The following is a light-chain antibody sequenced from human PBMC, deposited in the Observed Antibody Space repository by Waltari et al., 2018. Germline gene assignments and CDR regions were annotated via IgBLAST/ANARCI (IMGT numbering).Light chain of an antibody. V-gene: IGLV6-57*02. CDR1: SCSIASNS. CDR3: QSYDSSNHVV. J-gene: IGLJ2*01. Sequence: NFMLTQPHSVSESPGKPVTISCTGSSCSIASNSVTCYQQRPGSAPTTVIYEDDQRPSGVPDRFSGSIDSSANSASLTISGLKTEDEADYYCQSYDSSNHVVFGGGTALTVL. CDR2: EDD.